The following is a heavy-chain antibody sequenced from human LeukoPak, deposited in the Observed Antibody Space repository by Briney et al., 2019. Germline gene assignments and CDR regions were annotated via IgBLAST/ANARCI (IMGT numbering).Heavy chain of an antibody. V-gene: IGHV1-2*02. Sequence: ASVKVSCKASGYTFTGYYMHWVRQAPGQGLEWMGWINPNSGGTNYAQKFQGRVTMTRDTSISTAYMELGRLRSDDTAVYYCARDPPESRGAVLNLFDYWGQGTLVTVSS. D-gene: IGHD1-14*01. CDR3: ARDPPESRGAVLNLFDY. CDR2: INPNSGGT. J-gene: IGHJ4*02. CDR1: GYTFTGYY.